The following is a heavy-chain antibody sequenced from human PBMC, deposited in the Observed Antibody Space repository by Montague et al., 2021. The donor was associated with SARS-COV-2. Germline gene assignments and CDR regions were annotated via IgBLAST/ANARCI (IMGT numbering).Heavy chain of an antibody. Sequence: CAISGDSVSSNSATWHWIRRSPSRGLEWLGRTYYRSRWPNDYAVSVRSRIIINPDTSTNQFSLQLSSVTPEDTAVYFCARERWAVGVSFDYWGQGTLVTVSS. CDR3: ARERWAVGVSFDY. V-gene: IGHV6-1*01. J-gene: IGHJ4*02. D-gene: IGHD1-26*01. CDR1: GDSVSSNSAT. CDR2: TYYRSRWPN.